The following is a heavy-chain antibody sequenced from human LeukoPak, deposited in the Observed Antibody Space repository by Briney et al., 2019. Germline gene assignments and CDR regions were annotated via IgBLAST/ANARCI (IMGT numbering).Heavy chain of an antibody. J-gene: IGHJ4*02. D-gene: IGHD3-3*01. CDR2: IYYSGST. Sequence: SETLSLTCTVSGGSISSGGYYWSWIRQHPGKGLEWIGYIYYSGSTYYNPSLKSRVTISVDTSKNQFSLKLSSVTAADTAVYYCARAFSTDFWSGYYDYWGQGTLVTVSS. V-gene: IGHV4-31*03. CDR3: ARAFSTDFWSGYYDY. CDR1: GGSISSGGYY.